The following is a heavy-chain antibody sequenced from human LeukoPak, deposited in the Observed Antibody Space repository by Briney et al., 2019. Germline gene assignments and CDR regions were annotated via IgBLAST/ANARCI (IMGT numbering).Heavy chain of an antibody. CDR2: ISDSGSP. Sequence: SETLSLTCSVSGASVSNYYWSWLGQTPGKGLEWIGHISDSGSPTCNPSLKSRVTISEDMSKNQISLNLRSVTAADTAVYYCARHADGGVFIKTYFFDSWGQGFLVSVSS. CDR3: ARHADGGVFIKTYFFDS. CDR1: GASVSNYY. V-gene: IGHV4-59*08. D-gene: IGHD3-16*01. J-gene: IGHJ4*02.